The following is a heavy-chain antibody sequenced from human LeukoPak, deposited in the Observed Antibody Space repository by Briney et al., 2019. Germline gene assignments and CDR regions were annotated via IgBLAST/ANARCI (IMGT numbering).Heavy chain of an antibody. J-gene: IGHJ4*02. Sequence: PGGSLRLSCAASGFTFSSYWMYWVRHAPGKGLVWVAHINSGGSVTSHVDSVNGRFTISRDNAKITLYLQMVTLRAEYTAVYYCARRDSSDWPIDFWGQGTLVTVS. V-gene: IGHV3-74*01. CDR2: INSGGSVT. CDR3: ARRDSSDWPIDF. D-gene: IGHD6-19*01. CDR1: GFTFSSYW.